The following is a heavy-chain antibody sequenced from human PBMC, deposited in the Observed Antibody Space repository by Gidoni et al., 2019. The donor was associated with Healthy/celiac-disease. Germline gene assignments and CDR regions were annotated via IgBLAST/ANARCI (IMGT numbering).Heavy chain of an antibody. CDR2: ISYDGSNK. V-gene: IGHV3-30-3*01. Sequence: QVQLVESGGGVVQPGRSLRLSCAASGFTFSSFAMHWVRQAPGKGLEWVAVISYDGSNKYYADSVKGRFTISRDNSKNTLYLQMNSLRAEDTAVYYCARGGSGMPGYDFWSGFMELNWFDPWGQGTLVTVSS. CDR3: ARGGSGMPGYDFWSGFMELNWFDP. D-gene: IGHD3-3*01. CDR1: GFTFSSFA. J-gene: IGHJ5*02.